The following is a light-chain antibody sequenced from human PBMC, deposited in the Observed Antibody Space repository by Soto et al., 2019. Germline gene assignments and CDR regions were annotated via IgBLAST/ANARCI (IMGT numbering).Light chain of an antibody. J-gene: IGKJ1*01. CDR1: QSVSSN. Sequence: EIVMTQSPATLSVSPGERATLSCRASQSVSSNLAWYQQKPGQAPRLLIYCASTMATGIPARFSGSGSGREFTLTISSLQSEDFAIYDCQQYNNWPPWTFGHGTKVEIK. CDR2: CAS. CDR3: QQYNNWPPWT. V-gene: IGKV3-15*01.